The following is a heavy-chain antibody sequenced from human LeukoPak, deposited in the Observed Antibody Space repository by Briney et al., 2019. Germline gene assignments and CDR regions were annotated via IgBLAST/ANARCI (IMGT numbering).Heavy chain of an antibody. CDR2: IYPGDSNI. CDR3: ATGGASAADWFDP. V-gene: IGHV5-51*01. D-gene: IGHD2-2*01. CDR1: GYDFTNYW. Sequence: PGESLKISCEASGYDFTNYWIGWVRQKPGKGLEWMGIIYPGDSNIIYSSSFQGQMTISADKSISTAYLQWSSLKAADTAMYYCATGGASAADWFDPWGQGTLVTVSS. J-gene: IGHJ5*02.